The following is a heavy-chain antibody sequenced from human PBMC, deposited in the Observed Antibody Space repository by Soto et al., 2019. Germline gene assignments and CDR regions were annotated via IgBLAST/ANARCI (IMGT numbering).Heavy chain of an antibody. D-gene: IGHD2-15*01. CDR1: GASISSYV. CDR2: IYYSGST. Sequence: QVQLQEAGPGLVQPSETLSLTCTVSGASISSYVWTWMRQTPGTGLEWIGHIYYSGSTKYNPSLKSRFTISIDTAKSQFSLKMRYVTAADTAVYYCAREREGYWSGGSYPHIETLCWFDPWGQGTLVPVSS. CDR3: AREREGYWSGGSYPHIETLCWFDP. V-gene: IGHV4-59*01. J-gene: IGHJ5*02.